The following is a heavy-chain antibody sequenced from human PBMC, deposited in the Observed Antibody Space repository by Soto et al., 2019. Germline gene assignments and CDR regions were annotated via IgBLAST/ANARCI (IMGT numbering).Heavy chain of an antibody. CDR3: AKVTGYCYVWYDFFDI. Sequence: PGGSLRLSCAASGFTFSSYGMHWVRQAPGKGLEWVAVISYDGSNKYYGDSVKGRFTISRDNPKNTLYLQMNSLRTEDTAVYYCAKVTGYCYVWYDFFDIRGQG. D-gene: IGHD3-16*02. J-gene: IGHJ3*02. V-gene: IGHV3-30*18. CDR2: ISYDGSNK. CDR1: GFTFSSYG.